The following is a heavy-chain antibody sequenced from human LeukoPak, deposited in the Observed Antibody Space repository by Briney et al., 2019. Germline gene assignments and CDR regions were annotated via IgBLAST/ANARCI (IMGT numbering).Heavy chain of an antibody. D-gene: IGHD3-16*01. J-gene: IGHJ3*02. V-gene: IGHV3-21*01. CDR2: ISTSSNYI. CDR3: ARDVGASAPDAFDI. CDR1: GFTFDDYG. Sequence: GGSLRPSCAASGFTFDDYGMSWVRQAPGKGLEWVSSISTSSNYIYYADSVRGRFTISRDNAKSSLYLQMNSLRAEDTDVYYCARDVGASAPDAFDIWGQGTMVTVSS.